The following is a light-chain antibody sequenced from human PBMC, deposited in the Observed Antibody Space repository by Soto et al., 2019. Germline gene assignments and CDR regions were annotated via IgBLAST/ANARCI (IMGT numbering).Light chain of an antibody. Sequence: QSVLTQPASVSGSPGQSITISCTGTSSDVGGYNYVSWYQHHPGKAPKLMIYEVSNRPSGVSNRFSGSKSGNTASLTISGLQAEDEADYYCSSYTSSSTLHVFGTGTKLTVL. CDR3: SSYTSSSTLHV. J-gene: IGLJ1*01. CDR2: EVS. V-gene: IGLV2-14*01. CDR1: SSDVGGYNY.